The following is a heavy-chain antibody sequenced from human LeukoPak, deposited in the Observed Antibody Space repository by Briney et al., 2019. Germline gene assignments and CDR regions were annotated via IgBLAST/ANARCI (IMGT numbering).Heavy chain of an antibody. Sequence: GGSLRLSCAASGFTFSSYAMSWVRQAPGKGLEWVSAISGSGGSTYYADSVKGRFTISRDNSKNTLYLQMNSLRAEDTAVYYCAKGTSIFGVVLDAFDIWGQRTMVTVSS. J-gene: IGHJ3*02. V-gene: IGHV3-23*01. D-gene: IGHD3-3*01. CDR2: ISGSGGST. CDR3: AKGTSIFGVVLDAFDI. CDR1: GFTFSSYA.